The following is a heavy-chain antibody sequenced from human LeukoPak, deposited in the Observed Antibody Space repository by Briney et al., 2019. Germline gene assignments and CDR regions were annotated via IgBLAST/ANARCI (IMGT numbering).Heavy chain of an antibody. J-gene: IGHJ4*02. CDR1: GSTFSNAW. CDR2: IKSKTDGGTT. Sequence: GGSLRLSCAASGSTFSNAWMSWVRQAPGKGLEWVGRIKSKTDGGTTDYAAPVKDRFTISRDDSKNTLYLQMNSLKTEDTAVYYCTTDLFSSIVVVPAADPFYYWGQGTLVTVSS. CDR3: TTDLFSSIVVVPAADPFYY. D-gene: IGHD2-2*01. V-gene: IGHV3-15*01.